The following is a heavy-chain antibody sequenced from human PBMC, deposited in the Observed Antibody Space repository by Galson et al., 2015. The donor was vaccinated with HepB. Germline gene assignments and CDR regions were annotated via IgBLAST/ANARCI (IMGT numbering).Heavy chain of an antibody. J-gene: IGHJ4*02. D-gene: IGHD6-13*01. Sequence: ETLSLTCTVSGGSISSSSYYWGWIRQPPGRGLEWIGSIYYSGSTYYNPSLKSRVTISVDTSKNQFSLKLSSVTAADTAVYYCARGIGYSSRYFDYWGQGTLVTVSS. V-gene: IGHV4-39*01. CDR3: ARGIGYSSRYFDY. CDR1: GGSISSSSYY. CDR2: IYYSGST.